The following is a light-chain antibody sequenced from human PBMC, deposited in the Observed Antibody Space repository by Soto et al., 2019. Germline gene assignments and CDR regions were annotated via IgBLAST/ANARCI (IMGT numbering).Light chain of an antibody. J-gene: IGKJ1*01. Sequence: DLQMTQSPSSLSASVGDRVTITCRASQSISNFLNWYQQQPGQAPNLLIYAASSLQSGVPSRFSGSGSGTDFTLTISSLQPEDFATYYCQQSFTTPRTFGQGTKVEIK. CDR3: QQSFTTPRT. V-gene: IGKV1-39*01. CDR2: AAS. CDR1: QSISNF.